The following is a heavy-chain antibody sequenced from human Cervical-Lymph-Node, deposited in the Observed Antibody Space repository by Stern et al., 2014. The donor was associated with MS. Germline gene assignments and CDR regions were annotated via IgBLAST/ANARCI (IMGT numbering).Heavy chain of an antibody. Sequence: VQLVESGAEVKKPGASVKVSCKASGYIFTSDDINWVRQATGQGLEWMGWMNPDSGDTGYAQKFHGKFAMTRNTSISTAYMELNSLRVEDTAVYYCTRGWSAWSQGTLVTVSS. CDR2: MNPDSGDT. J-gene: IGHJ5*02. CDR1: GYIFTSDD. CDR3: TRGWSA. D-gene: IGHD3-3*01. V-gene: IGHV1-8*01.